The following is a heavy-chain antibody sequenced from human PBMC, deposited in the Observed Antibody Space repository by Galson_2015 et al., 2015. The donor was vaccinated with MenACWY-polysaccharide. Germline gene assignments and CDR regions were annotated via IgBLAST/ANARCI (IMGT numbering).Heavy chain of an antibody. CDR1: GYTFSRSV. D-gene: IGHD2-15*01. J-gene: IGHJ4*02. V-gene: IGHV1-3*04. CDR2: INIGKGST. CDR3: ARDSGGWHLDH. Sequence: SVKVSCKASGYTFSRSVMHWVRQAPGHSPEWMGWINIGKGSTKYSQKFQGRVSIARDPSATTVYMELNSLTSEDTAVYYCARDSGGWHLDHWGQGTLLTVSA.